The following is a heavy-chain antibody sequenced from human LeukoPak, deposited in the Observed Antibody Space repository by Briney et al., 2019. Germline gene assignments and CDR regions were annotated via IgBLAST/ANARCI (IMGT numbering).Heavy chain of an antibody. CDR3: ARSPPVAAAFYYYYYYMDV. J-gene: IGHJ6*03. D-gene: IGHD6-19*01. CDR1: GGSISDYY. V-gene: IGHV4-4*07. CDR2: IYTSGSS. Sequence: SETLSLTCTVSGGSISDYYWSWIRQLAGKGLEWIGRIYTSGSSNYNPSLKSRVTMSVDTSKNQFSLKLSSVTAADTAVYYCARSPPVAAAFYYYYYYMDVWGKGTTVTVSS.